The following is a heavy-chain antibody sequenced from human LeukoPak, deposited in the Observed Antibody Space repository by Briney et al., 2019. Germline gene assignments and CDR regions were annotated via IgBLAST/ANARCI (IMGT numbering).Heavy chain of an antibody. Sequence: KTSETLSLTCAVYGGSFSGYYWSWIRQPPGKGLEWIGEINHSGSTNYNPSLKSRVTMSVDTSKNQFSLNLRSMTAADAGIYYCAREDIAGRVTTILPYWGQGTPVTVSS. CDR1: GGSFSGYY. D-gene: IGHD5-12*01. V-gene: IGHV4-34*01. CDR2: INHSGST. J-gene: IGHJ4*02. CDR3: AREDIAGRVTTILPY.